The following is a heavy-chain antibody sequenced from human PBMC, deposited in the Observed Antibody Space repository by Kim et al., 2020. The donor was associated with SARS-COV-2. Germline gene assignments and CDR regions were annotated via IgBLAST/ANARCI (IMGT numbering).Heavy chain of an antibody. CDR2: ITGDGGKT. Sequence: GGSLRLSCATSGFSFDDYSMHWVRQGPGKGLEWVSVITGDGGKTYYSDAVKGRFTISRDNSKNSVYLQMNSLRTEDTALYYCAKCRRTATEYKCFAYWG. J-gene: IGHJ4*01. D-gene: IGHD3-16*01. CDR1: GFSFDDYS. V-gene: IGHV3-43*02. CDR3: AKCRRTATEYKCFAY.